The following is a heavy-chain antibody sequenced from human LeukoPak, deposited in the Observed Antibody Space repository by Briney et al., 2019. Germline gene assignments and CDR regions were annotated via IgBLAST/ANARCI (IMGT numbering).Heavy chain of an antibody. CDR3: AGERIAVAGGYYFDY. CDR1: GGSISSYY. D-gene: IGHD6-19*01. CDR2: IYYSGST. Sequence: PSETLSLTCTVSGGSISSYYWSWIRQPPGKGLEWIGYIYYSGSTNYNPSLKSRVTISVDTSKNQFSLKLSSVTAADTAVYYCAGERIAVAGGYYFDYWGQGTLVTVSS. J-gene: IGHJ4*02. V-gene: IGHV4-59*01.